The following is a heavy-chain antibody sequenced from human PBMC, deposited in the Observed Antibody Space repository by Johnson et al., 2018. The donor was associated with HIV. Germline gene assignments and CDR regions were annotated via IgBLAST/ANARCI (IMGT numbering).Heavy chain of an antibody. CDR3: ARYGYRPEAAFDI. D-gene: IGHD5-24*01. CDR2: IYWTGGRT. V-gene: IGHV3-20*04. CDR1: GFSFDDYD. Sequence: VQLVESGGGVVLPGGSLRLSCAASGFSFDDYDMSWVRQAPGKGLEWVSGIYWTGGRTSYADSVKGRFTISRDNAKNSLYLQMNSLRAEDTAVYYCARYGYRPEAAFDIWGQGTMVTVSS. J-gene: IGHJ3*02.